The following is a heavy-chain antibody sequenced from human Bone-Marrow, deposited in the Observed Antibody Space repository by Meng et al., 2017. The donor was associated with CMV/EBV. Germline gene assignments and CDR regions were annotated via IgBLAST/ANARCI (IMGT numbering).Heavy chain of an antibody. CDR1: GGTFSNYA. CDR2: INPIFGTA. CDR3: ARRSYQLLYGYYYYGMDI. D-gene: IGHD2-2*02. Sequence: SVKVSCKASGGTFSNYAISWVRQAPGQGLEWMGGINPIFGTANYAERFQGRVTITTDESTSTAYMELSSLRSEDTAVYYCARRSYQLLYGYYYYGMDIWGQGTMVTVSS. J-gene: IGHJ6*02. V-gene: IGHV1-69*05.